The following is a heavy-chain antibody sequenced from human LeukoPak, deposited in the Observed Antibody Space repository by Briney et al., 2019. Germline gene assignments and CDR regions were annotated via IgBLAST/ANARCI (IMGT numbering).Heavy chain of an antibody. J-gene: IGHJ6*02. CDR2: INAANGNT. V-gene: IGHV1-3*01. CDR1: GHIFTTYA. CDR3: ARDRIGYEYYNGMDV. Sequence: ASVKVSCKDSGHIFTTYAMHWVRQAPGQRLEWMGWINAANGNTKLSQKFQDRITIIRDKSANTAYMELSSLRSEDTAVYYCARDRIGYEYYNGMDVWGQGTTVTVSS. D-gene: IGHD2/OR15-2a*01.